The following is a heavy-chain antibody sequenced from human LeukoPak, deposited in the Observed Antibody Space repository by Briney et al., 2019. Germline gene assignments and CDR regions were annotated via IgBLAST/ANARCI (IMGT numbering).Heavy chain of an antibody. J-gene: IGHJ4*02. Sequence: GGSLRLSCVASGFTFSNYWMSWVRQAPGKGLEWVANIKQDGSEKYYVDSVKGRFTISRDKAKNSLDLQMNSLRVEDTAVYYCARDWGTDFWSGYMDWGQGTLVTVSS. CDR3: ARDWGTDFWSGYMD. CDR1: GFTFSNYW. D-gene: IGHD3-3*01. V-gene: IGHV3-7*01. CDR2: IKQDGSEK.